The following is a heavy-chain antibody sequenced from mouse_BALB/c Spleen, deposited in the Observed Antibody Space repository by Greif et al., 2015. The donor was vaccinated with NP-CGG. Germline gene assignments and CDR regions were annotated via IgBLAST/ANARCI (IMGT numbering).Heavy chain of an antibody. CDR2: IDPYDSET. J-gene: IGHJ4*01. Sequence: VQLQQSGAELVRPGASVKLSCKASGYTFTSYWMNWVKQRPEQGLEWIGRIDPYDSETHYNQKFKDKAILTVDKSSSTAYMQLSSLTSGDSAVYYCASDTVVARGYYAMDYWGQGTSVTVSS. D-gene: IGHD1-1*01. CDR3: ASDTVVARGYYAMDY. CDR1: GYTFTSYW. V-gene: IGHV1-74*01.